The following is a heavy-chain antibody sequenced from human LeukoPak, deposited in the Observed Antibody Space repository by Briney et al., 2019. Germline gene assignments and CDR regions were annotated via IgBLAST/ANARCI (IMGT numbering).Heavy chain of an antibody. J-gene: IGHJ5*02. D-gene: IGHD2-15*01. CDR2: ISVHNGNT. Sequence: ASVKVSCKASGYTFINYGITWVRQAPGQGLEWMGWISVHNGNTDYAQNLQGRVTITTDTSTSTAYMELRSLRSDGTAVYFCARGGRYCSSASCRNPLGYCSGGSCYSELDPWGQGTLVTVSS. V-gene: IGHV1-18*04. CDR1: GYTFINYG. CDR3: ARGGRYCSSASCRNPLGYCSGGSCYSELDP.